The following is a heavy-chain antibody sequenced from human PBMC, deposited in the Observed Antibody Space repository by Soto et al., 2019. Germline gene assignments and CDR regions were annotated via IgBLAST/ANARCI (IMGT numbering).Heavy chain of an antibody. CDR3: AKEMITFGDVNSYYLDV. CDR2: MTWHSGTI. Sequence: EVQLVESGGGLVQPGRSLRLACAASGFTFDQYTMHWVRQAPGKGLEWVSSMTWHSGTIGYADSVKGRLTISRDNAKNSLYLQMNSLRGEDTALYDCAKEMITFGDVNSYYLDVWGNGTTVTVSS. D-gene: IGHD3-16*01. J-gene: IGHJ6*03. CDR1: GFTFDQYT. V-gene: IGHV3-9*01.